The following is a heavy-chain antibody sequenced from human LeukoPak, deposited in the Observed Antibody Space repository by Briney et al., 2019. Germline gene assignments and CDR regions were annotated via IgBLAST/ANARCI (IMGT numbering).Heavy chain of an antibody. Sequence: GGSLRLSCAASGFTFSSYGMHWVRQAPGKGLEWVAVISYDGSNKYYADSVKGRFTISRDNSKNTLYLQMNSLRGEDTALYYCARGPGSGWDDYFDYWGQGTLVTVSS. D-gene: IGHD6-19*01. V-gene: IGHV3-30*03. J-gene: IGHJ4*02. CDR1: GFTFSSYG. CDR3: ARGPGSGWDDYFDY. CDR2: ISYDGSNK.